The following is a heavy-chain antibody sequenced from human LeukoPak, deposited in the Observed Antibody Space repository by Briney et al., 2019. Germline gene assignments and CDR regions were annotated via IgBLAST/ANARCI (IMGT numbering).Heavy chain of an antibody. CDR2: INHSGST. V-gene: IGHV4-34*01. CDR1: GGSFSGYY. Sequence: SETLSLTCAVYGGSFSGYYWSWIRQPPGKGLEWIGEINHSGSTNYNPSLKRRVTISVDTSKNQFSLKLSSVTAADTAVYYCARAADVWGKGTTVTVSS. CDR3: ARAADV. J-gene: IGHJ6*04.